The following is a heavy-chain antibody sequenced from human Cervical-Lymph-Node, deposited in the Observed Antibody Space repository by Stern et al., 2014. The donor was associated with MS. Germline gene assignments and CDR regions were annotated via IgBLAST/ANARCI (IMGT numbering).Heavy chain of an antibody. J-gene: IGHJ3*02. V-gene: IGHV1-46*03. Sequence: VQLVESGAEVKKPGASVKVSCKASGYTFTSYYIHWVRQAPGQGLEWMGVINPYGGGAIHAQSFQGRATLTRDTSTSTVYMELSSLRSDDTAVYYCARDTDILKLSHGFEIWGQGTMVTVSS. CDR3: ARDTDILKLSHGFEI. D-gene: IGHD3-9*01. CDR1: GYTFTSYY. CDR2: INPYGGGA.